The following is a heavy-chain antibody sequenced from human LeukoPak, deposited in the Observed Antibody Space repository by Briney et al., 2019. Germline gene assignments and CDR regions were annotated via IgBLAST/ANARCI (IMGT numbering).Heavy chain of an antibody. Sequence: SETLSLTCTVSGDSIRIHFYNWVRQPPGKGLEWIGVTHESESTNYNPSLKGRVTISVDTSKNQFSLRLTSVTAADTAVYYCVIGRGWLPDYWGQGTLVTVSS. J-gene: IGHJ4*02. CDR3: VIGRGWLPDY. CDR1: GDSIRIHF. V-gene: IGHV4-59*11. CDR2: THESEST. D-gene: IGHD5-24*01.